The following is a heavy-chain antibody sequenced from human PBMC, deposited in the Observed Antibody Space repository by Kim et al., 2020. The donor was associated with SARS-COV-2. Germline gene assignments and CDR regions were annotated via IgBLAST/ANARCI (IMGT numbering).Heavy chain of an antibody. D-gene: IGHD6-13*01. V-gene: IGHV4-61*02. CDR1: GGSISSGSYY. Sequence: SETLSLTCTVSGGSISSGSYYWSWIRQPAGKGLEWIGRIYTSGSTNYNPSLKSRVTISVDTSKNQFSLKLSSVTAADTAVYYCARDRFSSWYHYFDYWGQGTLVTVSS. J-gene: IGHJ4*02. CDR2: IYTSGST. CDR3: ARDRFSSWYHYFDY.